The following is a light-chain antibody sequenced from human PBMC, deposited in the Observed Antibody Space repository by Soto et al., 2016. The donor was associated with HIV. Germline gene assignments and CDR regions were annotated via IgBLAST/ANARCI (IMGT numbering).Light chain of an antibody. CDR2: AAS. J-gene: IGKJ1*01. V-gene: IGKV1-17*03. CDR3: LQYYGYPWT. Sequence: DIQMTQSPSAMSASVGDRVTITCRASQDISNFSAWFQQSPGKVPKRLIFAASSLQGAVPSRFSGSGSGTEFTLTISSLQPEDFATYYCLQYYGYPWTFGQGTKVDIK. CDR1: QDISNF.